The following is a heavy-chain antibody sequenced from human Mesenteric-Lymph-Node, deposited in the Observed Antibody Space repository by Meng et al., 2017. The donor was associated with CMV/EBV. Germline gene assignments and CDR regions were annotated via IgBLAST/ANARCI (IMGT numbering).Heavy chain of an antibody. Sequence: GESLKISCAGSGFLVSSYYMTWVRQAPGKGLEWVGFIRTKAYGGTTDYAASVKGRFTISRDDSKSIAYLQMNSLNTEDTAVYYCTKLFSAFGMDVWGQGTTVTVSS. D-gene: IGHD2-21*01. J-gene: IGHJ6*02. CDR1: GFLVSSYY. V-gene: IGHV3-49*04. CDR2: IRTKAYGGTT. CDR3: TKLFSAFGMDV.